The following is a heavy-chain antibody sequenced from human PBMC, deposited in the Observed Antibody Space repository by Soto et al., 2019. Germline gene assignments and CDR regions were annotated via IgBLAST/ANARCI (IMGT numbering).Heavy chain of an antibody. CDR1: GGSISSYY. J-gene: IGHJ3*02. CDR2: ISYSGST. D-gene: IGHD5-12*01. V-gene: IGHV4-59*01. Sequence: PSVTLSLACTVSGGSISSYYWSWIRQPPGKGLDWIGYISYSGSTNYNPSLKSRVTISVDTSQNQFSLKLSSVTAADTAAYYCGRDYDVDDAFDIWGQGTMVTVSS. CDR3: GRDYDVDDAFDI.